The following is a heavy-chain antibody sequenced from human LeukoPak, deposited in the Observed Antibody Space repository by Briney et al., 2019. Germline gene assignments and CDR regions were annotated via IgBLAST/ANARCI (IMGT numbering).Heavy chain of an antibody. Sequence: PSETLSLTCTVSGYSISSNYYWSWIRQPAGKGLEWIGRIYTSGSTNYNPSLKSRVTMSVDTSKNQFSLKLSSVTAADTAVYYCARDVALYYGSANWFDPWGQGTLVTVSS. CDR2: IYTSGST. D-gene: IGHD3-10*01. J-gene: IGHJ5*02. CDR1: GYSISSNYY. CDR3: ARDVALYYGSANWFDP. V-gene: IGHV4-4*07.